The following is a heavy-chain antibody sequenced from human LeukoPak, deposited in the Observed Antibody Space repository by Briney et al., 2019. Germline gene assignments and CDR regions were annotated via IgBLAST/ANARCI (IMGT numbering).Heavy chain of an antibody. J-gene: IGHJ4*02. CDR2: ISSSSSYI. Sequence: GGSLRLSCAASGFTFSSYSMNWVRQAPGKGLEWVSSISSSSSYIYYADSVKGRFTIPRDNAKNSLYLQMNSLRAEDTAVYYCARDSSSLVEGYWGQGTLVTVSS. CDR1: GFTFSSYS. CDR3: ARDSSSLVEGY. V-gene: IGHV3-21*01. D-gene: IGHD6-13*01.